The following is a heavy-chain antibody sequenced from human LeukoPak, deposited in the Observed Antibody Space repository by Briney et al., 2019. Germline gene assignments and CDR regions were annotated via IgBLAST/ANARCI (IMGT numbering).Heavy chain of an antibody. CDR3: ASEGSLSAFDI. Sequence: SETLSLTCTVSGGSISSYYWSWIRQPPGKGLEWIGYIYYSGSTNYNPSLKSRVAISVDTSKNQFSLKLSSVTAADTAVYYCASEGSLSAFDIWGQGTMVTVSS. D-gene: IGHD1-26*01. CDR1: GGSISSYY. V-gene: IGHV4-59*01. J-gene: IGHJ3*02. CDR2: IYYSGST.